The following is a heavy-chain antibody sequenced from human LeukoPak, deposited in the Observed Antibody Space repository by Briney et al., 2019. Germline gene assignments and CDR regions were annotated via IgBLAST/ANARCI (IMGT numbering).Heavy chain of an antibody. J-gene: IGHJ4*02. V-gene: IGHV4-4*08. CDR1: GGHIDSVY. D-gene: IGHD6-19*01. Sequence: SETLSLTCSVSGGHIDSVYWNWIRQPPGKGLEWIGYIDNSGSTKFNPSLQSRITMSRDTSKKQFSLKLTSVTAADTAMYYCASGAGWLIDYWGQGTLVSVSS. CDR2: IDNSGST. CDR3: ASGAGWLIDY.